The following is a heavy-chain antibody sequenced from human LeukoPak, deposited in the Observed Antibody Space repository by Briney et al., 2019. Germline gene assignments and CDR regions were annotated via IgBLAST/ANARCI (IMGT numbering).Heavy chain of an antibody. CDR1: GGSISSSGYY. D-gene: IGHD2-8*01. CDR3: ARLGVEAPVPSVTNWFDP. J-gene: IGHJ5*02. Sequence: PSETLSLTCTVSGGSISSSGYYWGWIRQPPGKGLEWIGCIYYSGSTYYNPSLKSRVTISVDSSKNQFSLKLTSVTAADTAVYYCARLGVEAPVPSVTNWFDPSGQGTLVLVSS. CDR2: IYYSGST. V-gene: IGHV4-39*01.